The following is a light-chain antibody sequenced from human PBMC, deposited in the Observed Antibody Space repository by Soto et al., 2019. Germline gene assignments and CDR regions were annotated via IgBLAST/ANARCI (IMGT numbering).Light chain of an antibody. CDR2: EVS. CDR1: SSDVGNYNY. J-gene: IGLJ3*02. CDR3: SSYAGSNSFL. V-gene: IGLV2-8*01. Sequence: QSALTQPPSASGSPGQSVTISCTGTSSDVGNYNYVSWYQQHPGKAPKLMIYEVSKRPSGVPDRFSGSKSGNTASPTVSGLHAEDEAYYYCSSYAGSNSFLFGGGTKLTVL.